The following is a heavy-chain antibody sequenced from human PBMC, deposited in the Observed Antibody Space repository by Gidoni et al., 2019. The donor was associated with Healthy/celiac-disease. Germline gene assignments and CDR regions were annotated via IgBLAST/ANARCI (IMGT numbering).Heavy chain of an antibody. Sequence: EVQLVESGGGLVKPGGSLRLSCPAPGFTLSSASRNWFLQAPGKGLELVSSISSSSSYIYYADSEKGRFTISRDNAKNSLYLQMNSLRAEDTAVYYCARDNNWNDEDFDYWGQGTLVTVSS. CDR3: ARDNNWNDEDFDY. V-gene: IGHV3-21*01. CDR2: ISSSSSYI. J-gene: IGHJ4*02. CDR1: GFTLSSAS. D-gene: IGHD1-20*01.